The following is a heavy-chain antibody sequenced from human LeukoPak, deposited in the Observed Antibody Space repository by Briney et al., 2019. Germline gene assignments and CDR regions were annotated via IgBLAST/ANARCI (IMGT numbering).Heavy chain of an antibody. Sequence: GASVKVSCKASGYTFTGYYMHWVRQAPGQGLAWMGWINPNSGGTNYAQKFQGRVTMTRDTSISTAYMELSRLRSDDTAVYYCARDYYDSSGYVDYWGQGTLVTVSS. D-gene: IGHD3-22*01. CDR3: ARDYYDSSGYVDY. J-gene: IGHJ4*02. CDR1: GYTFTGYY. CDR2: INPNSGGT. V-gene: IGHV1-2*02.